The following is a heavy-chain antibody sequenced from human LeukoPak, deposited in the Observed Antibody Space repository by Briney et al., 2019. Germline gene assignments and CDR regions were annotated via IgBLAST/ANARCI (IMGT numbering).Heavy chain of an antibody. CDR2: ISGDGGST. V-gene: IGHV3-43*02. CDR1: GFTFDDYA. CDR3: AKDDSSTSSYYYYYYGMDV. D-gene: IGHD2-2*01. Sequence: PGGSLRLSCAASGFTFDDYAMHWVRQAPGKGLEWVCLISGDGGSTYYADSVKSRFTISRDNSKNSLYLQMNSLRTEDTALYYCAKDDSSTSSYYYYYYGMDVWGQGTTVTVSS. J-gene: IGHJ6*02.